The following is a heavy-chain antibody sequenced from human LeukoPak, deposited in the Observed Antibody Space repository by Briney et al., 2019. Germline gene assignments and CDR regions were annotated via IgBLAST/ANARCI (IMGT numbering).Heavy chain of an antibody. CDR1: GGSISSGNYY. Sequence: PSETLSLTCTVSGGSISSGNYYWSWIRQHPGKGLEWIGYIYSSGITYYSPSLKSRVTISVDTSKNYFSLKLSSVTAADTAVYYCARDMGYSSSWYVGWFDPWGQGTLVTVSS. V-gene: IGHV4-31*03. CDR2: IYSSGIT. J-gene: IGHJ5*02. CDR3: ARDMGYSSSWYVGWFDP. D-gene: IGHD6-13*01.